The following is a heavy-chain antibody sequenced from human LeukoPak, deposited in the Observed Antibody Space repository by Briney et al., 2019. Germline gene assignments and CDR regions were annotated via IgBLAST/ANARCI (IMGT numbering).Heavy chain of an antibody. V-gene: IGHV4-59*01. Sequence: WETLSLTCTVSGGSISSYYWSWIRQPPGKGLEWIGYIYYSGSTNYNPSLKSRVTISVDTSKNQFSLKLSSVTAADTAVYYCASSVVVVAATHPCYYYYMDVWGKGTTVTVSS. CDR2: IYYSGST. J-gene: IGHJ6*03. D-gene: IGHD2-15*01. CDR1: GGSISSYY. CDR3: ASSVVVVAATHPCYYYYMDV.